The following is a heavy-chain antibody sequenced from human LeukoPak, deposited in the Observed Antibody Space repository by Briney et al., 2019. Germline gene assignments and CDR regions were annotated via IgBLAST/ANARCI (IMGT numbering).Heavy chain of an antibody. CDR2: IYTSGST. J-gene: IGHJ5*02. Sequence: SETLSLTCTVSGGSISSYYWSWIRQPPGKGLEWIGYIYTSGSTNYNPSLKSRVTISVDTSKNQFSLKLSSVTAADTAVYYCARNLAYCGGDCYSLAYNWFDPRGQGTLVTVSS. CDR3: ARNLAYCGGDCYSLAYNWFDP. V-gene: IGHV4-4*09. CDR1: GGSISSYY. D-gene: IGHD2-21*02.